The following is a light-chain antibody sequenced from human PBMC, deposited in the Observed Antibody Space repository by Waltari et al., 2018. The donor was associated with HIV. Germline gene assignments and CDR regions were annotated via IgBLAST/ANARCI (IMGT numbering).Light chain of an antibody. Sequence: QSALTQPASVSGSPGQSITISCTGTSTDIGGYAYVSWYQQHPGKAPKLMIYGVSCRPSGVSNRFSGSRSGNTASLTISGLQAEDEADYYCSAYTSISTLAVFGGGTKLTVL. J-gene: IGLJ2*01. CDR3: SAYTSISTLAV. CDR2: GVS. V-gene: IGLV2-14*01. CDR1: STDIGGYAY.